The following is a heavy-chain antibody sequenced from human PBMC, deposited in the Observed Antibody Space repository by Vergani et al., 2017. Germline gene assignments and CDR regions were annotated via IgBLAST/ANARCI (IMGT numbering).Heavy chain of an antibody. CDR3: ARLVTNAFDI. Sequence: EVQLVESGGGLVKPGGSLRLSCAASGFTFSSYSMNWVRQAPGKGLEWVSSISSSSSYIYYADSVKGRFTISRDNAKNSLYLQMNSLRDEATAVYYCARLVTNAFDIWGQGTMVTVSS. D-gene: IGHD2-21*02. CDR1: GFTFSSYS. CDR2: ISSSSSYI. V-gene: IGHV3-21*01. J-gene: IGHJ3*02.